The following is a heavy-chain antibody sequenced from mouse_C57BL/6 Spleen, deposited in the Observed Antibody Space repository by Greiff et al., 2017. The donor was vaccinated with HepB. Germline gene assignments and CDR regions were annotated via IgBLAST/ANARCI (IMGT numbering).Heavy chain of an antibody. D-gene: IGHD1-1*01. CDR2: INPGSGGT. V-gene: IGHV1-54*01. J-gene: IGHJ4*01. Sequence: VQLQQSGAELVRPGTSVKVSCKASGYAFTNYLIEWVKQRPGQGLEWIGVINPGSGGTNYNEKFKGKATLTADKSSSTAYMQLSSLTSEDSAVYFCARSGFTTVVATRAMDYWGQGTSVTVSS. CDR1: GYAFTNYL. CDR3: ARSGFTTVVATRAMDY.